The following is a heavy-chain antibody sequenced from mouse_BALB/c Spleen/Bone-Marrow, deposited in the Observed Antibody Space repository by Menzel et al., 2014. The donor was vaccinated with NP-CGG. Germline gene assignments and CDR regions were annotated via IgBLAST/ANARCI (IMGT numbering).Heavy chain of an antibody. Sequence: EVQVVESGGGLVQPKGSLKLSCAASGFTFNTYAMNWVRQAPGKGLEWVARIRSKSNNYATYYADSVKDRFTISRDDSQNMLYLQMNNLKTEDTAMYYCVRHSFIYYGQYFDVWGAGTTVTVSS. D-gene: IGHD1-2*01. V-gene: IGHV10-1*02. J-gene: IGHJ1*01. CDR2: IRSKSNNYAT. CDR1: GFTFNTYA. CDR3: VRHSFIYYGQYFDV.